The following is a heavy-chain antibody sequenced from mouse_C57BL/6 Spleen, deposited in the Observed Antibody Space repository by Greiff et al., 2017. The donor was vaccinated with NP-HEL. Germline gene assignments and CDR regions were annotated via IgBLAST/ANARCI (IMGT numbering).Heavy chain of an antibody. J-gene: IGHJ2*01. CDR3: ARSNWDGYFDY. D-gene: IGHD4-1*01. CDR1: GYTFTSYW. V-gene: IGHV1-69*01. CDR2: IDPSDSYT. Sequence: QVQLKQPGAELVMPGASVKLSCKASGYTFTSYWMHWVKQRPGQGLEWIGEIDPSDSYTNYNQKFKGKSTLTVDKSSSTAYMQLSSLTSEDSAVYYCARSNWDGYFDYWGQGTTLTVSS.